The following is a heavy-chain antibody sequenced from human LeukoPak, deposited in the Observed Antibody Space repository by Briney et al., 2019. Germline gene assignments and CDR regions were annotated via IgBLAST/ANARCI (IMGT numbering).Heavy chain of an antibody. V-gene: IGHV1-18*04. D-gene: IGHD3-3*01. J-gene: IGHJ1*01. CDR3: AKDRRLRFLEWSSIGYFQH. Sequence: ASVKVSCKASGYTFSSYAISWVRQAPGQGLEWMGWISPYNGNTKYAQKFQGRVTMTTDTSTSTAYMELRSLRSDDTAVYYCAKDRRLRFLEWSSIGYFQHWGQGTLVAVSS. CDR1: GYTFSSYA. CDR2: ISPYNGNT.